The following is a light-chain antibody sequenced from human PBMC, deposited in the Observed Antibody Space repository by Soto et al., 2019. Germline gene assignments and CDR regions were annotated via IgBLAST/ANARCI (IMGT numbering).Light chain of an antibody. Sequence: QSALTQPASVSGSPGQSITISCTGTSSDVGGYNYVSWYQQHPGKAPKLMIYEVSNRPSGFSNRFSGSKSGNTASLTISGLQAEDEADDYCSSYTTSSTHWVFGGGTKLTVL. CDR3: SSYTTSSTHWV. V-gene: IGLV2-14*01. J-gene: IGLJ3*02. CDR2: EVS. CDR1: SSDVGGYNY.